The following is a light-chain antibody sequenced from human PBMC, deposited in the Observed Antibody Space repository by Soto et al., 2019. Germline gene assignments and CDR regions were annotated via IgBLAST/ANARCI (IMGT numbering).Light chain of an antibody. CDR1: SSDVGGHNY. Sequence: QSVLTQPASVSGSPGQSITISCTGSSSDVGGHNYVSWYQQHPGKAPKLMIYEVTKRPSGVSNRFSGSKSGNTASLTISGLQAEDEADYYCSSDTFTSTLYVFGTGTKLTVL. J-gene: IGLJ1*01. CDR2: EVT. V-gene: IGLV2-14*01. CDR3: SSDTFTSTLYV.